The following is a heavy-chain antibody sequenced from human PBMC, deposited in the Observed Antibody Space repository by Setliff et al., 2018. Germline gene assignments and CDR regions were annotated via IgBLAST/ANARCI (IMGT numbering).Heavy chain of an antibody. Sequence: SETLSLTCTVSGGSISSYYWSWIRQPPGKGLEWIGYIYYSGSTNYNPSLKSRVTMSIDTSKNQFYLKLNSVTAADMAVYYCAREQWLDPPGYYYMDVWAKGTTVTVSS. V-gene: IGHV4-59*12. D-gene: IGHD6-19*01. CDR3: AREQWLDPPGYYYMDV. CDR1: GGSISSYY. J-gene: IGHJ6*03. CDR2: IYYSGST.